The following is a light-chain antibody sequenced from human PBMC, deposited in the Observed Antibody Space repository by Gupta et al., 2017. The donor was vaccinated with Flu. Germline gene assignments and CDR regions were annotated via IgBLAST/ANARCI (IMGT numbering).Light chain of an antibody. J-gene: IGKJ2*03. CDR2: GAS. CDR1: QTVGNN. V-gene: IGKV3D-11*02. Sequence: DIVLTPSPDTLSLSPGARVTLSCTASQTVGNNLSWYQQKSGQAPRLLIYGASNRATVIQARFSGRRHGTDFTLTIERLVPEDSAVNFCQQLYNGHPPASFAHGTKLEMK. CDR3: QQLYNGHPPAS.